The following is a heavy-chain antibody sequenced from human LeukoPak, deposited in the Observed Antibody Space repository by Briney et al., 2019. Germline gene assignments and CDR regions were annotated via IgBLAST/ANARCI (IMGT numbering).Heavy chain of an antibody. CDR2: INTSGGST. CDR3: AKEGDYYGSGSHRDAFDM. J-gene: IGHJ3*02. Sequence: GGPLRLSCAASGFTFSSYGMSRVRHAPGEGLEGVSAINTSGGSTYYADSVKGRFTISRDNSKNTLYLQMNSLRPEDTALYYCAKEGDYYGSGSHRDAFDMWGQGTMVTVSS. D-gene: IGHD3-10*01. V-gene: IGHV3-23*01. CDR1: GFTFSSYG.